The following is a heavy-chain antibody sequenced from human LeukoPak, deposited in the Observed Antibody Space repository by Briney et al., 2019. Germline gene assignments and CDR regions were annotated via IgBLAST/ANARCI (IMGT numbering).Heavy chain of an antibody. Sequence: PGGSLRLSCAASGFTFSSYAMSWVRQAPGKGLEWVSAISGSGGSTYYADSVKGRFTISRDNSKNTLYLQMNSLRAEDTALYYCAKERLSSTNLYYYYGMDVWGQGTTVTVSS. D-gene: IGHD2-2*01. CDR3: AKERLSSTNLYYYYGMDV. V-gene: IGHV3-23*01. CDR1: GFTFSSYA. J-gene: IGHJ6*02. CDR2: ISGSGGST.